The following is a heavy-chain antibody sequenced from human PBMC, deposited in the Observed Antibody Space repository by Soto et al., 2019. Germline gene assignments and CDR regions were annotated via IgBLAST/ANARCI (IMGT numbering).Heavy chain of an antibody. Sequence: EVQLLESGGGLVQPGGSLRLSCAASGFTFSSYAMSWVRQAPGKGLEWVSAISGSGGSTYYADSVKGRFTISKDKSKNTLYLQMNGLRAEDTAVYYCAKSNYYDSSPFDYWGQGTLVTVCS. J-gene: IGHJ4*02. CDR1: GFTFSSYA. CDR2: ISGSGGST. V-gene: IGHV3-23*01. CDR3: AKSNYYDSSPFDY. D-gene: IGHD3-22*01.